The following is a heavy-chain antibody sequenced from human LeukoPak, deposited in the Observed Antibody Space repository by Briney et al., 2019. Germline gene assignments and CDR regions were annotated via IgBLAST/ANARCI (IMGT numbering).Heavy chain of an antibody. CDR1: GFALSGFW. CDR2: INHDVSEK. D-gene: IGHD3-22*01. CDR3: ARDGRGSGSLLDAFDI. V-gene: IGHV3-7*04. Sequence: GGSLRLSCAASGFALSGFWMTWVRQPLGKGLEWVANINHDVSEKYYVDSVKGRFTISRDNARNSVYLQMNSLRAEDTAVYYCARDGRGSGSLLDAFDIWGQGTMVTVSS. J-gene: IGHJ3*02.